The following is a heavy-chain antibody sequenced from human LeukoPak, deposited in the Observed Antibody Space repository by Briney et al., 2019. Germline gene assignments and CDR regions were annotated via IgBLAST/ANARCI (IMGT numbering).Heavy chain of an antibody. J-gene: IGHJ4*02. D-gene: IGHD5-24*01. Sequence: SETLSLTCTVSGGSISSYYWSWIRQPPGKGLEWIGYIYYSGSTNYNPSLKSRVTISVDTSKNQFSLKLSSVTAADTAVYYCARDLEMATINFDYWGQGTLVTVSS. CDR2: IYYSGST. V-gene: IGHV4-59*12. CDR3: ARDLEMATINFDY. CDR1: GGSISSYY.